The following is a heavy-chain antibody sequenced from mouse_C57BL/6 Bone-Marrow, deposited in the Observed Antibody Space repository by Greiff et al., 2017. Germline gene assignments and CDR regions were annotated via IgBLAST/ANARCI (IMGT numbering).Heavy chain of an antibody. CDR1: GYTFTSYW. J-gene: IGHJ1*03. Sequence: QVQLQQPGAELVRPGSSVKLSCKASGYTFTSYWMHWVKQRPIQGLEWIGNIDPSDSETHYNQKFKDKATLTVDKSSSTAYLHLSSLTSEDSAVYYCARSHYYGSSWWYFDVWGTGTTVTVSS. CDR3: ARSHYYGSSWWYFDV. CDR2: IDPSDSET. D-gene: IGHD1-1*01. V-gene: IGHV1-52*01.